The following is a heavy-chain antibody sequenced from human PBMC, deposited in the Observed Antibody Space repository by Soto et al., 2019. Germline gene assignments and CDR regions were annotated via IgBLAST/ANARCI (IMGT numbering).Heavy chain of an antibody. D-gene: IGHD3-3*01. CDR2: INPNGGST. V-gene: IGHV1-46*01. J-gene: IGHJ6*02. CDR1: ADTFTSYY. Sequence: ASVKVSCKAPADTFTSYYIHWVRQAPGHGLEWMGIINPNGGSTRFAQTFQGRITMTTDTSTSTVYMELRSLRSEDTAVYYCARDRSPAYYDFWSGYFSDYYYYGMDVWGQGTTVTVSS. CDR3: ARDRSPAYYDFWSGYFSDYYYYGMDV.